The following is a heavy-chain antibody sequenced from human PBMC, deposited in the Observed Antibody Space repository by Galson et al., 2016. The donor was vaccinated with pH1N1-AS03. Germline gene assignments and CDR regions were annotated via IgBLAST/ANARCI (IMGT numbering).Heavy chain of an antibody. V-gene: IGHV5-51*01. CDR3: PKQVRDGYNDYFDY. D-gene: IGHD5-24*01. J-gene: IGHJ4*02. Sequence: QSGAEVKKPGESLKISCKTSGSIFTSYWVAWVRHMPGKGLEWMGIIYPGDSDTRYSPSFQGQVTISADRSINTAYLQWSSLMASYTAIYYCPKQVRDGYNDYFDYWGQGILGTVSS. CDR1: GSIFTSYW. CDR2: IYPGDSDT.